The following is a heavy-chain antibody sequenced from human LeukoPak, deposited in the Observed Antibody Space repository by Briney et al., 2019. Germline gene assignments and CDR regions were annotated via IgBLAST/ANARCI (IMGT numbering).Heavy chain of an antibody. D-gene: IGHD6-13*01. CDR2: ISSSGSTI. CDR1: GFTFSDYY. V-gene: IGHV3-11*01. J-gene: IGHJ4*02. Sequence: PGGSLRLSCSASGFTFSDYYMSWIRQAPGKGLEWVSYISSSGSTIYYADSVKGRFTISRDNAKNSLYLQMNSLRAEDTAVYYCARAEDSSSYLDYWGQGTLVTVSS. CDR3: ARAEDSSSYLDY.